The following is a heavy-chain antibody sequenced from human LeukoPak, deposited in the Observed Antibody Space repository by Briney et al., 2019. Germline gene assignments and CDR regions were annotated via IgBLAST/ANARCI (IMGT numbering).Heavy chain of an antibody. Sequence: PSETLSLTCTVSGGSINSDYWSWIRQPPGKGLEWIGWIYYSGTTNYNPSLKSRVTISVETSKSQFSLNLNSVTAADTAVYYCARGSRSVLWEYWGQGILVTVSS. CDR1: GGSINSDY. D-gene: IGHD2-21*01. V-gene: IGHV4-59*01. CDR2: IYYSGTT. J-gene: IGHJ4*02. CDR3: ARGSRSVLWEY.